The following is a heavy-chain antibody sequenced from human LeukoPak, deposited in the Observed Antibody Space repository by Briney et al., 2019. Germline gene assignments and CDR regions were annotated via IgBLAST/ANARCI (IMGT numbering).Heavy chain of an antibody. CDR1: GFTFSSYS. J-gene: IGHJ1*01. CDR3: ANEDSSGYYYQYFQH. D-gene: IGHD3-22*01. Sequence: GGSLRLSCAASGFTFSSYSMHWVRQAPGKGLEWVAFIRYDGSNKYYADSVKGRFTISRDNSKNTLYLQMNSLRAEDTAVYYCANEDSSGYYYQYFQHWGQGTLVTVSS. V-gene: IGHV3-30*02. CDR2: IRYDGSNK.